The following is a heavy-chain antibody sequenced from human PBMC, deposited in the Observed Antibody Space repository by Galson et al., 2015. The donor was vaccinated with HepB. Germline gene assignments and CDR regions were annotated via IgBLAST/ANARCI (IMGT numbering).Heavy chain of an antibody. D-gene: IGHD2-15*01. Sequence: SLRLSCAASGFTFSVYYMDWVRQAPGKGLEWVGRTRNKANSYTTEYAASVKGRFTISRDESYNSLYLQMNSLQTEDTAVYYCARAAYCSGGSCWGFDYWGQGTLVTVSS. CDR3: ARAAYCSGGSCWGFDY. CDR1: GFTFSVYY. V-gene: IGHV3-72*01. CDR2: TRNKANSYTT. J-gene: IGHJ4*02.